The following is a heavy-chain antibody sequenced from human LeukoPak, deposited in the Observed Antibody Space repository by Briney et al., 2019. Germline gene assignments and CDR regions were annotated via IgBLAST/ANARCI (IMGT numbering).Heavy chain of an antibody. CDR2: ISGSGGST. Sequence: GGSLRLSCAASGFTFSSYAMSWVRQAPGEGLEWVSAISGSGGSTYYADSVKGRFTISRDNSKDTLYLQMNSLRAEDTAVYYCAKDRVPTAITRDAFDIWGQGTMVTVSS. CDR3: AKDRVPTAITRDAFDI. CDR1: GFTFSSYA. V-gene: IGHV3-23*01. J-gene: IGHJ3*02. D-gene: IGHD5-24*01.